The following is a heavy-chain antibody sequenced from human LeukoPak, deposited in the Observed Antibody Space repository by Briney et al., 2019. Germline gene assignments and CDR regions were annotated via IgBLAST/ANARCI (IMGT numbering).Heavy chain of an antibody. Sequence: SVKVSCKASGYSFTSNYIHWVRQAPGQGLEWMGGTIPIYGTANYAQKFQGRVTITADESTSTAYMELSSLRSEDTAVYYCARGFGTVTPSSDWGQGTLVTVSS. CDR2: TIPIYGTA. CDR1: GYSFTSNY. CDR3: ARGFGTVTPSSD. D-gene: IGHD4-17*01. J-gene: IGHJ4*02. V-gene: IGHV1-69*13.